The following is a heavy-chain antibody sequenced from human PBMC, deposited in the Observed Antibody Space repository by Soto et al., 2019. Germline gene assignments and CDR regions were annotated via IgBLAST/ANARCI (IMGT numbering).Heavy chain of an antibody. Sequence: GESLKISCQGSGYSFTTSWIGWVRQMPGKGLELMGIIYPADSDTRYSPSFQGQVTISADKSISTAYLQWSSLKASDTAMYFCARLDGRLRLAGYWGQGTLVTVSS. CDR2: IYPADSDT. CDR1: GYSFTTSW. J-gene: IGHJ4*02. D-gene: IGHD6-19*01. V-gene: IGHV5-51*01. CDR3: ARLDGRLRLAGY.